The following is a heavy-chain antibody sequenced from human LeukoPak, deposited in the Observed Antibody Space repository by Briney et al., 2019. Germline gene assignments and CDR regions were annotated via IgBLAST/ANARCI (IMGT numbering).Heavy chain of an antibody. CDR1: GFTFSTYA. V-gene: IGHV3-23*01. CDR2: ITNTGGVT. Sequence: PGGSLRLSCAASGFTFSTYAMSWVRQAPGKGLEWVSGITNTGGVTLYADSVKGRLTVSRDNSKNTLYLHMNSLRADDTAVYYCAKDGGSTFFDYWGQGTLVTVSS. D-gene: IGHD5/OR15-5a*01. CDR3: AKDGGSTFFDY. J-gene: IGHJ4*02.